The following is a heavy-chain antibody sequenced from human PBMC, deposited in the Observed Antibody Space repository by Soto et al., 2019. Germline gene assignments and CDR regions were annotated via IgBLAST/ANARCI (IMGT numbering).Heavy chain of an antibody. J-gene: IGHJ6*03. Sequence: GSLRLSCAASGFTFSSYSMNWVRQAPGKGLEWVSSISSSSSYIYYADSVKGRFTISRDNAKNSLYLQMNSLRAEDTAVYYCARDHDWNYVHYYYYMDVWGKGTTVTVSS. CDR3: ARDHDWNYVHYYYYMDV. V-gene: IGHV3-21*01. D-gene: IGHD1-7*01. CDR1: GFTFSSYS. CDR2: ISSSSSYI.